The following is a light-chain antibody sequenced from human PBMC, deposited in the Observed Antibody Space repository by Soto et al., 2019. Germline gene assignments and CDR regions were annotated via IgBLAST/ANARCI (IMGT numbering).Light chain of an antibody. CDR2: GAS. CDR1: QSVSSN. J-gene: IGKJ1*01. CDR3: QQYNNGGA. V-gene: IGKV3-15*01. Sequence: EIVMTQSPATLSVSPGERATLSCRASQSVSSNLAWYQQKPGQAPRLLIYGASTRATGIPARFSRSGSGTEFTLTISSLQSEDFAVYYCQQYNNGGAFGQGTKVEIK.